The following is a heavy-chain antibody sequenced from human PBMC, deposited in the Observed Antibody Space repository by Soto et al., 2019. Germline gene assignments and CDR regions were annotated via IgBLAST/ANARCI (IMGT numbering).Heavy chain of an antibody. CDR1: GFTFSDYY. Sequence: PGGTLRNSCATSGFTFSDYYMSWIRQPPGKGLEWISYITSSGGTIYYADSVKGRFTISRDNAKNSLYLQMNGLRAEDTAVYYCARDPLHHGSTCDYCGQGTL. V-gene: IGHV3-11*01. CDR2: ITSSGGTI. J-gene: IGHJ4*02. CDR3: ARDPLHHGSTCDY. D-gene: IGHD3-10*01.